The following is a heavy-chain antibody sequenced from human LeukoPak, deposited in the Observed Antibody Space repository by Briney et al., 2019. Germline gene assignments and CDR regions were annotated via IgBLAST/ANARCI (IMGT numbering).Heavy chain of an antibody. D-gene: IGHD1-14*01. CDR2: ISSSSSYI. V-gene: IGHV3-21*01. J-gene: IGHJ4*02. Sequence: GGSLRLSCAASGFTFSSYSMNWVRQAPGKWLEWVSSISSSSSYIYYADSVKGRFTISRDNAKNSLYLQMNSLRAEDTAVYYCARGHYNGYFDYWGQGTLVTVSS. CDR1: GFTFSSYS. CDR3: ARGHYNGYFDY.